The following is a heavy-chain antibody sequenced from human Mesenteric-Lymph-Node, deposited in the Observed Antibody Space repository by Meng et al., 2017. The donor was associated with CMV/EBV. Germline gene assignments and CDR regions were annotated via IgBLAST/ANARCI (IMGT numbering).Heavy chain of an antibody. Sequence: SETLSLTCTVSGGSISSSSYYWGWIRQPPGKGLEWIGSIYYSGSTYYNPSLKSRVTISVDTSKNQFSLKLSSVTAADTAVYYCARDLRCSSTSCYWDWFDPWGQGTLVTVSS. J-gene: IGHJ5*02. CDR2: IYYSGST. V-gene: IGHV4-39*02. CDR3: ARDLRCSSTSCYWDWFDP. CDR1: GGSISSSSYY. D-gene: IGHD2-2*01.